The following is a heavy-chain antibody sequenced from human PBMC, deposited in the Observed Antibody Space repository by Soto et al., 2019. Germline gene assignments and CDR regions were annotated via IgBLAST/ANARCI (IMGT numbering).Heavy chain of an antibody. CDR3: ARGKRHDAFDT. J-gene: IGHJ3*02. V-gene: IGHV1-24*01. CDR2: FDPEDGKT. Sequence: ASVKVSCKVSGYTLTELSMHWVRQAPGKGLEWMGCFDPEDGKTNYAQKIQGRVTMTTDTSTSTAYMELRSLRPDDTAVYYCARGKRHDAFDTWGQGTMVTVSS. CDR1: GYTLTELS.